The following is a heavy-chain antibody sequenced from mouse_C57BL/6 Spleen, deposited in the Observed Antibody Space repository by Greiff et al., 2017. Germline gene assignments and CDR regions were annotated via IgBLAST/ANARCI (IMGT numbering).Heavy chain of an antibody. V-gene: IGHV1-15*01. CDR3: TNLYYGNFYYAMDY. J-gene: IGHJ4*01. D-gene: IGHD2-1*01. Sequence: VQLQQSGAELVRPGASVTLSCKASGYTFTDYEMHWVKQTPVHGLEWIGAIDPETGGTAYNQKFKGKAILTADKSSSTAYMELRSLTSEDSAVYYCTNLYYGNFYYAMDYWGQGTSVTVAS. CDR2: IDPETGGT. CDR1: GYTFTDYE.